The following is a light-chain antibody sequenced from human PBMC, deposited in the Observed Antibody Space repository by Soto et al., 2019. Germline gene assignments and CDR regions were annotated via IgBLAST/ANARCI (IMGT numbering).Light chain of an antibody. J-gene: IGKJ3*01. CDR3: QQSFSIPFT. CDR2: DAS. V-gene: IGKV1-39*01. Sequence: IQMTQSPSSLSATVGDRVTITCRSSQTIGKYLKWYQQQPGKVPKLLIYDASYLQSGVPSRFSGSESGTDFTLNISDLRPEDFATYYCQQSFSIPFTLGPGTKVDIK. CDR1: QTIGKY.